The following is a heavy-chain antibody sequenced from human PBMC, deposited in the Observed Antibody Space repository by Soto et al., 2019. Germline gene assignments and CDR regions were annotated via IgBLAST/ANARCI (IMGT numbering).Heavy chain of an antibody. V-gene: IGHV4-34*01. Sequence: SETLSLTCAVYGGSFSGYYWSWIRQPPGKGLEWIGEINHSGSTNYNPSLKSRVTISVDTSKNQFSLKLSSVTAADTAVYYCARDDVGGDYGDLYYFDYWGQGTLVTVSS. CDR2: INHSGST. J-gene: IGHJ4*02. D-gene: IGHD4-17*01. CDR3: ARDDVGGDYGDLYYFDY. CDR1: GGSFSGYY.